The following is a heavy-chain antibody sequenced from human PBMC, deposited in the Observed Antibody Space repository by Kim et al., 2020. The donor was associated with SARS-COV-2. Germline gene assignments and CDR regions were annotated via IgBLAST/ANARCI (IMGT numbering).Heavy chain of an antibody. CDR1: GGTFNTYA. V-gene: IGHV1-69*13. J-gene: IGHJ6*02. CDR2: IIPIFGTA. CDR3: AREGSSSLSVDYFYGMDV. D-gene: IGHD2-2*01. Sequence: SVKVSCKASGGTFNTYAISWVRQAPGQGLEWMGGIIPIFGTANYAQKFQGRVTITAHESTTTAYMELSSLRSEDTAVYYCAREGSSSLSVDYFYGMDVWGQGTTVTVSS.